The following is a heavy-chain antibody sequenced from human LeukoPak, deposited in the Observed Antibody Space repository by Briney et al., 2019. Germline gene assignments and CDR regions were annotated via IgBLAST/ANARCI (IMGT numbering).Heavy chain of an antibody. CDR3: ARKYYDSSGYYSHFDY. J-gene: IGHJ4*02. CDR1: GCTFTSYA. CDR2: INAGNGNT. V-gene: IGHV1-3*01. Sequence: ASVKVSCKASGCTFTSYAMHWVRQAPGQRLEWMGWINAGNGNTKYSQKFQGRVTITRDTSASTAYMELSSLRSEDTAVYYCARKYYDSSGYYSHFDYWGQGTLVTVSS. D-gene: IGHD3-22*01.